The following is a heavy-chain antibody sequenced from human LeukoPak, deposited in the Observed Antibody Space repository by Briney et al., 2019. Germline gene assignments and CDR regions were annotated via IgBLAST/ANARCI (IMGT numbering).Heavy chain of an antibody. CDR3: ARGVTVYYDSSHFDP. CDR1: GGSISSYY. J-gene: IGHJ5*02. D-gene: IGHD3-22*01. V-gene: IGHV4-59*01. CDR2: IYYSGST. Sequence: KPSETLSLTCTVSGGSISSYYWSWIRQPPGKGLEWIGYIYYSGSTNYNPSLKSRVTISVDTSKNQFSLKLSSVTAADTAVYYCARGVTVYYDSSHFDPWGQGTLVTVSS.